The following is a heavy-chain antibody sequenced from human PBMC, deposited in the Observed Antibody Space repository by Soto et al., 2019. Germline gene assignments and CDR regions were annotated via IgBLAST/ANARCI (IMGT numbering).Heavy chain of an antibody. V-gene: IGHV4-30-4*01. CDR2: IYYSGST. Sequence: TLSLTCTVSGGSISSGDYYWSWIRQPPGKGLECIGYIYYSGSTYYNPSLKSRVTISVDTSKNQFSLKLSSVTAADTAVYYCARGEDCSSTSCRYYYYYGMDVWGQGTTVTVSS. CDR3: ARGEDCSSTSCRYYYYYGMDV. J-gene: IGHJ6*02. CDR1: GGSISSGDYY. D-gene: IGHD2-2*01.